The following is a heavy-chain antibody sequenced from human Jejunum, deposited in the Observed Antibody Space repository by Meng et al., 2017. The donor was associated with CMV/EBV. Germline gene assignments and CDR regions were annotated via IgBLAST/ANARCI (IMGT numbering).Heavy chain of an antibody. D-gene: IGHD1-1*01. Sequence: SGYTLTSYYMQWVRQAPGQGLEWMGIINPSGGSTSYAQKFQGRVTVTRDTSTSTVYMELSSLTSEDTAVYYCATDPTETSNGWFDPWGQGTLVTVSS. CDR3: ATDPTETSNGWFDP. J-gene: IGHJ5*02. CDR2: INPSGGST. V-gene: IGHV1-46*01. CDR1: GYTLTSYY.